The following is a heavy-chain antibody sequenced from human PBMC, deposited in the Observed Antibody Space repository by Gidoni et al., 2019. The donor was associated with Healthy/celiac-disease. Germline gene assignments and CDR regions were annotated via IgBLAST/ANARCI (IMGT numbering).Heavy chain of an antibody. CDR2: IRSKAYGGTT. D-gene: IGHD6-19*01. V-gene: IGHV3-49*04. CDR3: TRDGNFGRIAVAGTPDYFDY. Sequence: EVQLVESGGGLVQPGRSLRLSCTASGFTFGAHAMTWVRQAPGKGLEWVGFIRSKAYGGTTEYAASVKGRFTISRDDSKSIAYLQMNSLKTEDTAVYYCTRDGNFGRIAVAGTPDYFDYWGQGTLVTVSS. J-gene: IGHJ4*02. CDR1: GFTFGAHA.